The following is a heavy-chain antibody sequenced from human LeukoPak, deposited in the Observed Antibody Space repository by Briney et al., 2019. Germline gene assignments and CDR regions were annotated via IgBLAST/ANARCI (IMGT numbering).Heavy chain of an antibody. CDR1: GFTFNTYS. D-gene: IGHD7-27*01. CDR2: IKQDGSEK. J-gene: IGHJ4*02. Sequence: GGSLRLSCAASGFTFNTYSMSWVRQAPGKGLEWVASIKQDGSEKYYVDSVTGRFTISRDNAKSSLYLQMNSLRAEDTAVYYCARDIGFGWGPGDPLDYWGQGTLVTVSS. V-gene: IGHV3-7*01. CDR3: ARDIGFGWGPGDPLDY.